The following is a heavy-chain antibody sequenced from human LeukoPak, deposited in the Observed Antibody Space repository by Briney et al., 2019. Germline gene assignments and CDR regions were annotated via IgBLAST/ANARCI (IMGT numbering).Heavy chain of an antibody. J-gene: IGHJ4*02. CDR1: GGSISSYY. V-gene: IGHV4-59*01. Sequence: PWETLSLTRTVSGGSISSYYWSWIRQPPGKGLERIGYIYYSGSTNYNPSLKSRVTISVDTSKNQFSLKLSSVTAADTAVYYCARDGGDYVHWGQGTLVTVSS. CDR2: IYYSGST. D-gene: IGHD4-17*01. CDR3: ARDGGDYVH.